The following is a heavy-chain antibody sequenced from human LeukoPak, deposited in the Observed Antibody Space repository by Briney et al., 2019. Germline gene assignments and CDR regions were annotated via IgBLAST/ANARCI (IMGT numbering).Heavy chain of an antibody. D-gene: IGHD3-16*01. CDR2: ISYSATT. Sequence: PSETLSPTCAVFGFPISSGFSWAWIRQSPGKGLEWIASISYSATTYYKPSLESRLFISADTSNNQFSVRLTSVTAADTAVYYCARVGAIPGIDPWGQGILVTVSS. J-gene: IGHJ5*02. CDR3: ARVGAIPGIDP. V-gene: IGHV4-38-2*01. CDR1: GFPISSGFS.